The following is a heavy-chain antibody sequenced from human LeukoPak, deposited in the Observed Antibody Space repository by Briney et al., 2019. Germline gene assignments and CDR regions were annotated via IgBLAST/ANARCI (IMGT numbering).Heavy chain of an antibody. CDR3: GTHAGRTGSDD. D-gene: IGHD3/OR15-3a*01. V-gene: IGHV3-11*01. Sequence: GGSLRLSCATSGFIFSGYYMSRIRQAPGMGLEWVSYISGSGNDISYADSVKGRFTISRDNAKGSLYLQMNSLRAADTAVYYCGTHAGRTGSDDWGQGTLVTVSS. J-gene: IGHJ4*02. CDR2: ISGSGNDI. CDR1: GFIFSGYY.